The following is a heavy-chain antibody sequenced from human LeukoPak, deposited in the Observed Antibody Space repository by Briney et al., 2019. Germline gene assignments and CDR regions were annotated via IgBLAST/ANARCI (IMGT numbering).Heavy chain of an antibody. J-gene: IGHJ5*02. CDR2: IYHGGST. V-gene: IGHV4-38-2*02. Sequence: SETLSLTCTVSGYSISSGYYWGWIRQPPGKGVEWIGSIYHGGSTYYNPSLKSLTTISVNTSKNQFSLKLGSVAAADTAVYYCARVQRGYSARTPPQNNWFGPWGQGPLVTVSS. D-gene: IGHD5-12*01. CDR1: GYSISSGYY. CDR3: ARVQRGYSARTPPQNNWFGP.